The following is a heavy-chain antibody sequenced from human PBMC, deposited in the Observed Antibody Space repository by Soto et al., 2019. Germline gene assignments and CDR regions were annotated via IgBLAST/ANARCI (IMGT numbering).Heavy chain of an antibody. Sequence: ESGGGLVQPGGSLRLSCAASGFTFSNFWMSWVRQAPGKGLGWVAAIKEDGSEKNYVDSGRGRFTISRDNAKNSLYLQMNSLRADDTAVYYCARDVIWGQGSLVSVSS. CDR3: ARDVI. CDR2: IKEDGSEK. CDR1: GFTFSNFW. V-gene: IGHV3-7*05. J-gene: IGHJ4*02.